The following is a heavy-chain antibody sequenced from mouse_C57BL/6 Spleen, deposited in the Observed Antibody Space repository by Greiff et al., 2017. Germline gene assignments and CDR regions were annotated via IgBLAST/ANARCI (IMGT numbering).Heavy chain of an antibody. CDR1: GYTFTSYW. V-gene: IGHV1-74*01. Sequence: QVQLQQPGAELVKPGASVKVSCKASGYTFTSYWMHWVKQRPGQGLEWIGRIHPSDSDTNYNQKFKGKATLTVDKSSSTAYMQLSSLTSEDSAVXYCAQNMGYDYDDGLYAMDYWGQGTSVTVSS. CDR2: IHPSDSDT. D-gene: IGHD2-4*01. CDR3: AQNMGYDYDDGLYAMDY. J-gene: IGHJ4*01.